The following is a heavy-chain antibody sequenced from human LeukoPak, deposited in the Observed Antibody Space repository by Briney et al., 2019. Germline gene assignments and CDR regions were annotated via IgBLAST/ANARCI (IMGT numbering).Heavy chain of an antibody. CDR1: GFTFDDYA. CDR2: ISWNSGSI. V-gene: IGHV3-9*01. CDR3: ARNFYDSSGYYRIDS. D-gene: IGHD3-22*01. Sequence: GGSLRLSRAASGFTFDDYAMHWVRQAPGKGLEWVSGISWNSGSIGYADSVKGRFTISRDNARNSVYLQMNSLRAEDTAVYYCARNFYDSSGYYRIDSWGQGTLVTVSS. J-gene: IGHJ4*02.